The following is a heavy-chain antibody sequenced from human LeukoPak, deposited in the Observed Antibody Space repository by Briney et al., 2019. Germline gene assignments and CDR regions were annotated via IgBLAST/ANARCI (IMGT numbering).Heavy chain of an antibody. D-gene: IGHD2-2*01. J-gene: IGHJ4*02. Sequence: SETLSLTCTVSGGSISRSSYYWGWIRQPPGKGLEWIGGIYYSGSTYYNPSLKSRVTISVDTSKNQFSLKLSSVTAADTAVYYCASDCSSTSCYGSDYWGQGTLVTVSS. CDR3: ASDCSSTSCYGSDY. CDR2: IYYSGST. CDR1: GGSISRSSYY. V-gene: IGHV4-39*01.